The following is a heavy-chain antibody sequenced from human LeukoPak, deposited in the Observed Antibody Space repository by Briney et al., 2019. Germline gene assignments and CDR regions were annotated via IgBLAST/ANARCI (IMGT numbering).Heavy chain of an antibody. Sequence: GGSLRLSCAASGFTFSSYDMHWVRQATGKGLEWVSAIGTAGDTYYPGSVKGRFTISRDNSKNTLYLQMNSLRAEDTAVYYCAKDLDVVVVAASLDYWGQGTLVTVSS. CDR3: AKDLDVVVVAASLDY. D-gene: IGHD2-15*01. CDR1: GFTFSSYD. J-gene: IGHJ4*02. V-gene: IGHV3-13*01. CDR2: IGTAGDT.